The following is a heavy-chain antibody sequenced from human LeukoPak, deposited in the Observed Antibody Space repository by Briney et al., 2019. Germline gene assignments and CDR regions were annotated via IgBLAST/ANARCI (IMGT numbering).Heavy chain of an antibody. V-gene: IGHV1-2*02. CDR1: GYTFPDYG. J-gene: IGHJ4*02. D-gene: IGHD6-19*01. CDR3: AREGALAVASAGDY. CDR2: INPISGGT. Sequence: ASVKVSCKASGYTFPDYGIYWVRQAPGQGFEWMGWINPISGGTNYAQKFQGRVTMTRDTSISTAYMDLRRLTSDDTAVYYCAREGALAVASAGDYWGQGTLVTVSS.